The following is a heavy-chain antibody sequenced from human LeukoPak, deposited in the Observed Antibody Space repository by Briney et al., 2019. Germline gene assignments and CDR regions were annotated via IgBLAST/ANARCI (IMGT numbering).Heavy chain of an antibody. Sequence: PGGSLRLSCAASGLTFSTYAMSWVRQAPGKGLEWVSSISGSGGTTYSADYVKGRFTISGDNSKNTLYLQMNSLRAEDTAVYYCAKDPSGSYPDDAFDIWGQGTVVTVSS. CDR3: AKDPSGSYPDDAFDI. J-gene: IGHJ3*02. D-gene: IGHD1-26*01. CDR1: GLTFSTYA. V-gene: IGHV3-23*01. CDR2: ISGSGGTT.